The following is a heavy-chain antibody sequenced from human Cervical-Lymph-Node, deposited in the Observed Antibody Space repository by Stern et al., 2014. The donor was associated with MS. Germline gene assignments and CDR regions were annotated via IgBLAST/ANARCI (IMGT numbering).Heavy chain of an antibody. CDR2: IYDIGST. J-gene: IGHJ4*02. CDR1: GASISTVGYY. V-gene: IGHV4-31*03. D-gene: IGHD3-16*01. CDR3: ARSDRLWGSFDY. Sequence: QVQLQDSSPGPVKPSQTLSLTCTVSGASISTVGYYWSWIRQHPGKGLAWIAYIYDIGSTYYNPSLKSRVSISADTSKNQFSLNLTSVTAADTALYYCARSDRLWGSFDYWGQGTLVAVSS.